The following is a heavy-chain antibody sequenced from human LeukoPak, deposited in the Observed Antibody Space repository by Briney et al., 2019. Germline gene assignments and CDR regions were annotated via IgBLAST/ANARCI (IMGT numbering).Heavy chain of an antibody. J-gene: IGHJ4*02. CDR3: ARDYVASGSYSSGERVY. V-gene: IGHV1-18*01. CDR2: ISANNGNT. Sequence: ASVKVSCKASGYTFTSYGITWVRQAPGQGLERMGWISANNGNTDYTQNLQGRVTMTTDTSTSTAYMELRSLRSDDTAVYYCARDYVASGSYSSGERVYWGQGALVTVSS. CDR1: GYTFTSYG. D-gene: IGHD1-26*01.